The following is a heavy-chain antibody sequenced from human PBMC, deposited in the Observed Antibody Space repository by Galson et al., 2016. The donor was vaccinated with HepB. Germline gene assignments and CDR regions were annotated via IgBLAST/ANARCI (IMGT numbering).Heavy chain of an antibody. CDR2: IYYSRST. V-gene: IGHV4-59*01. J-gene: IGHJ6*02. Sequence: ETLSLTCTVSCASISGYYLSWIRPPPGKGLEGIGYIYYSRSTNYNPSLKSRVTISVDTSKNQFSLKLSSVTAADTAVYYCARDDSGGWYGFHYGMDVWGQGTTVTVSS. CDR1: CASISGYY. D-gene: IGHD6-19*01. CDR3: ARDDSGGWYGFHYGMDV.